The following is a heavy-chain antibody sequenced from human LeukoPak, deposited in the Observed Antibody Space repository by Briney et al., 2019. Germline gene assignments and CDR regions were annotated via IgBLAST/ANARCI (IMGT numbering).Heavy chain of an antibody. J-gene: IGHJ4*02. CDR1: GFTFSSYA. CDR3: ARNAPFDY. CDR2: INQDGSEK. V-gene: IGHV3-7*01. Sequence: GGSLRLSCAASGFTFSSYAMSWVRQAPGKGLEWVANINQDGSEKYYVDSVRGRFTISRDNAKNSLYLQMNSLRGEDTAVYYCARNAPFDYWSQGTLVTVSS.